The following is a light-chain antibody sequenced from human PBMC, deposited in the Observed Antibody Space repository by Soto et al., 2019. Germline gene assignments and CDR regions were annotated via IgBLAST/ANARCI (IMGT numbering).Light chain of an antibody. V-gene: IGKV3-15*01. CDR2: AAS. J-gene: IGKJ5*01. CDR1: QSVSRT. Sequence: EIVMRQSPATLAVSPAERGTLSCIASQSVSRTLAWYQQKPGQAPRLLIYAASTRATGIPARFSGSGSGTEFTLTISSLQSEDFAVYYCQQYNNWPPITFGQGTRLEI. CDR3: QQYNNWPPIT.